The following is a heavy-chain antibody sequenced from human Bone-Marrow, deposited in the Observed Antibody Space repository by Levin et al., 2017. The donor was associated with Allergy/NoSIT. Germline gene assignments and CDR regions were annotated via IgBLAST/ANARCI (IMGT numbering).Heavy chain of an antibody. CDR2: INWNSDSI. J-gene: IGHJ4*02. Sequence: LSLTCAASGFTFDDYTMYWVRQAPGKGLEWVSGINWNSDSIGYADSVKGRFTISRDNAKNSLYLQMSSLRAEDTALYYCAKDTYSAYYESSGAFDYWGQGTLVTVSS. CDR3: AKDTYSAYYESSGAFDY. D-gene: IGHD3-22*01. CDR1: GFTFDDYT. V-gene: IGHV3-9*01.